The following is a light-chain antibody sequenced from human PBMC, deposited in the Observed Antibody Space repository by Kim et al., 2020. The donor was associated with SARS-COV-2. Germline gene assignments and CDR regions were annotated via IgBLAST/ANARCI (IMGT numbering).Light chain of an antibody. J-gene: IGLJ3*02. Sequence: ARGKTARITCGGNNIGSKSVHWYQQKPGQAPVLVIHYDRDRPSGIPERFSGSNSGNTATLTISRVEAGDEADYYCQVWDSSSDHRVFGGGTQLTVL. CDR3: QVWDSSSDHRV. V-gene: IGLV3-21*04. CDR2: YDR. CDR1: NIGSKS.